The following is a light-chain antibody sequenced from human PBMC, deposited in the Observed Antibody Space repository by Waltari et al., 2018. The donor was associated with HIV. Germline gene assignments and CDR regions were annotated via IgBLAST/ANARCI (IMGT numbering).Light chain of an antibody. J-gene: IGLJ2*01. Sequence: QSALTQPASVSGSPGQSITISCTGTSSDVGGYNLVSWYQQHPGKAPKLMIYEVSKRPSGGSNRFSGSKSGNTASLTISVLQAEDEADYYCCAYAGSTTYVIFGGGTKLTVL. V-gene: IGLV2-23*02. CDR3: CAYAGSTTYVI. CDR2: EVS. CDR1: SSDVGGYNL.